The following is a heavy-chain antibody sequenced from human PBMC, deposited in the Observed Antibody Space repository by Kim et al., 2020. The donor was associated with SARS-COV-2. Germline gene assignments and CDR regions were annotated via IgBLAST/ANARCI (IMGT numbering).Heavy chain of an antibody. CDR1: GFTFSSYA. V-gene: IGHV3-30-3*01. CDR3: AREAARVGGWTGWFDP. CDR2: ISYDGSNK. D-gene: IGHD1-26*01. J-gene: IGHJ5*02. Sequence: GGSLRLSCAASGFTFSSYAMHWVRQAPGKGLEWVAVISYDGSNKYYADSVKGRFTISRDNSKNTLYLQMNSLRAEDTAVYYCAREAARVGGWTGWFDPWGQGTLVTVSS.